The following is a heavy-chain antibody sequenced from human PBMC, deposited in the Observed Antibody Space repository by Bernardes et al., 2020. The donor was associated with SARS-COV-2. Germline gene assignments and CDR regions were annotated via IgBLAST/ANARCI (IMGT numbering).Heavy chain of an antibody. CDR2: ISAYNGNT. Sequence: ASVKVSCKASGYTFTSYGISWVRQAPGQGLEWMGWISAYNGNTNYAQKLQGRVTMTTDTSTSTAYMELRSLRSDDTAVYYCARDLSFRAPRGYSYGRQRCYFDYWGQGTLVTVSS. V-gene: IGHV1-18*01. J-gene: IGHJ4*02. CDR3: ARDLSFRAPRGYSYGRQRCYFDY. D-gene: IGHD5-18*01. CDR1: GYTFTSYG.